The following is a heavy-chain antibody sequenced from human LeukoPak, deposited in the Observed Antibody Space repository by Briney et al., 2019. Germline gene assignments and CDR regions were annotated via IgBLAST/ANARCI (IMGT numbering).Heavy chain of an antibody. Sequence: PGGSLRLSCAASGFTFSSYAMSWVRQAPGKGLEWVSAISGSGGSTYYADSVKGRFTISRDNSKNTLYLQMNSLRAEDTAVYYCAKDPQYSGSYRLFDYWGQGTLVTVSS. J-gene: IGHJ4*02. V-gene: IGHV3-23*01. CDR3: AKDPQYSGSYRLFDY. CDR1: GFTFSSYA. D-gene: IGHD1-26*01. CDR2: ISGSGGST.